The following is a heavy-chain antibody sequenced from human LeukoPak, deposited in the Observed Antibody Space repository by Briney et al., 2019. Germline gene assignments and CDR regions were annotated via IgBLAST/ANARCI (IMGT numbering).Heavy chain of an antibody. CDR3: ARRGLRMAPDY. V-gene: IGHV4-34*01. D-gene: IGHD4-17*01. J-gene: IGHJ4*02. Sequence: AESLSLTCAVCGGSFSGYYWRWMRQPPGKGREGSGEINHSGSTNYNPDLKRRVTISGDKSKKQFSLKLSSVTAADTAVYYCARRGLRMAPDYCRQPTLLTVSS. CDR2: INHSGST. CDR1: GGSFSGYY.